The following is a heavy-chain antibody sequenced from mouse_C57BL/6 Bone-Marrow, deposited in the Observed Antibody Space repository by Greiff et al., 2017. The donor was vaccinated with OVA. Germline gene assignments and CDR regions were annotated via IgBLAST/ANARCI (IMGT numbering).Heavy chain of an antibody. CDR1: GYTFTSYD. Sequence: VKLQQSGPELVKPGASVKLSCKASGYTFTSYDINWVKQRPGQGLEWIGWIYPRDGSPKYNEKFKGKATLTVDTSSSTAYMELHSLTSEDSAVYFCARELRLPVCDYWGQGTTLTVSA. CDR2: IYPRDGSP. D-gene: IGHD3-2*02. J-gene: IGHJ2*01. CDR3: ARELRLPVCDY. V-gene: IGHV1-85*01.